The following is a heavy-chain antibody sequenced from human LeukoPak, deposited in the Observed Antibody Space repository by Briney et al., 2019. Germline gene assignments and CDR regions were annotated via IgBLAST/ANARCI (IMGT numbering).Heavy chain of an antibody. J-gene: IGHJ6*03. CDR1: GYTFTSYY. V-gene: IGHV1-46*01. CDR3: ARGGDIHLWINYYYYMDV. Sequence: ASVKVSCKASGYTFTSYYMHWVRQAPGQGLEWMGIINPSGGSTSYAQKFQGRVTLTRDMSTSTVYMELSGLRSEDTAVYYCARGGDIHLWINYYYYMDVWGKGTTVTVSS. D-gene: IGHD5-18*01. CDR2: INPSGGST.